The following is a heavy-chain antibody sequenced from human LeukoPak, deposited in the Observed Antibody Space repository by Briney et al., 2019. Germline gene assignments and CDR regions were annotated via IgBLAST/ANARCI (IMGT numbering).Heavy chain of an antibody. Sequence: SETLSLTCAIYGGSFSAYYWSWIRQPPGKGLEWIGEINHSGRTNYNPSLKSRVTISGHTSKNQFSLKLSSVTAADTAVYYCARQGAVAAPYYYYIDVWGKGTTVTVSS. CDR1: GGSFSAYY. V-gene: IGHV4-34*01. J-gene: IGHJ6*03. D-gene: IGHD6-19*01. CDR3: ARQGAVAAPYYYYIDV. CDR2: INHSGRT.